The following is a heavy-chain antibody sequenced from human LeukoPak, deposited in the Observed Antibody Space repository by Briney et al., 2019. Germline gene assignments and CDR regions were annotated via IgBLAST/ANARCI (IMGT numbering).Heavy chain of an antibody. V-gene: IGHV3-48*04. J-gene: IGHJ4*02. D-gene: IGHD1-26*01. CDR1: EFTFSSYS. CDR2: ISSSSSTI. CDR3: AKGGGGSYYSDYFDY. Sequence: GGSLRLSCAASEFTFSSYSMNWVRQAPGKGLEWVSYISSSSSTIYYADSVKGRFTASRDNAKNSLYLQMNSLRAEDTAVYYCAKGGGGSYYSDYFDYWGQGTLVTVSS.